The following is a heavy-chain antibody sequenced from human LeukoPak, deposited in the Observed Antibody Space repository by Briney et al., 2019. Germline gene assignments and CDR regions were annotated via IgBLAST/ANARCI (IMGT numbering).Heavy chain of an antibody. CDR3: AKGRGWEASYYYYYMDV. Sequence: GGSLRLSCAASGFTFSSYDMSWVRQAPGKGLEWVSAISGSGGRTYYADSVKGRFTISRDNSKNTLYLQMNSLRAEDTAVYYCAKGRGWEASYYYYYMDVWGKGTTVTISS. J-gene: IGHJ6*03. CDR1: GFTFSSYD. V-gene: IGHV3-23*01. D-gene: IGHD1-26*01. CDR2: ISGSGGRT.